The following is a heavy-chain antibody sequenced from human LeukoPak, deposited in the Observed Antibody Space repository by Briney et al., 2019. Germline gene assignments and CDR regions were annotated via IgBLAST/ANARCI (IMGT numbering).Heavy chain of an antibody. D-gene: IGHD4-17*01. CDR2: ISYDGSNK. CDR3: SKVLGDYVFSFGMDV. CDR1: GFTFSSYG. Sequence: GRSLRLSCAASGFTFSSYGMHWVRQAPGKGLEWVAVISYDGSNKYYADSVKGRFTISRDNSKNTLYLQMNSLRAEDTAVYYCSKVLGDYVFSFGMDVWGQGTTVTVSS. V-gene: IGHV3-30*18. J-gene: IGHJ6*02.